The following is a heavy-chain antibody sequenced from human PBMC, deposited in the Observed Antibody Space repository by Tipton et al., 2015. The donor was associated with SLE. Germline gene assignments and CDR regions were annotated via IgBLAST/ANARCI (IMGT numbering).Heavy chain of an antibody. D-gene: IGHD3-10*01. CDR2: ITSSSVYI. Sequence: GSLRLSCAASGLTFSTYSMNWVRQAPGKGLEWVSSITSSSVYISYADSVKGRFTISRDNAKNSLYLQMNSLRAEDTAVYYCARDQTGTGWFDPWGQGTLVTVSS. J-gene: IGHJ5*02. CDR3: ARDQTGTGWFDP. CDR1: GLTFSTYS. V-gene: IGHV3-21*03.